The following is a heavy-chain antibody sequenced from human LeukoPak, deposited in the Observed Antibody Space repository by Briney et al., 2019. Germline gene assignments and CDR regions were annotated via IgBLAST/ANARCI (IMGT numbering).Heavy chain of an antibody. CDR2: ISYDGSNK. Sequence: GGSLRLSCAASGFTFSSYAMSWVRQAPGKGLEWVAVISYDGSNKYYADSVKGRFTISRDNSKNTLYLQMNSLRAEDTAVYYCARVPLYDSSGLDYWGQGTLVTVSS. J-gene: IGHJ4*02. CDR3: ARVPLYDSSGLDY. D-gene: IGHD3-22*01. V-gene: IGHV3-30*01. CDR1: GFTFSSYA.